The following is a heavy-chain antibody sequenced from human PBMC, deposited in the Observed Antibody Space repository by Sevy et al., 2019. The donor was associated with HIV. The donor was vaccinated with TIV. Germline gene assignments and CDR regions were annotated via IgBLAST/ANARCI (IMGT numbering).Heavy chain of an antibody. CDR2: ISGSRSYI. Sequence: GGSLRLSCAASGFTFSTYSMNWVRQAPGKGLEWVSSISGSRSYIFYADSVKGRFTISRDNAKNSLYLQMNSLRAEDTAMYYCAKKHCSGGSCYFDYWGQGTLVTVSS. CDR3: AKKHCSGGSCYFDY. CDR1: GFTFSTYS. V-gene: IGHV3-21*06. J-gene: IGHJ4*02. D-gene: IGHD2-15*01.